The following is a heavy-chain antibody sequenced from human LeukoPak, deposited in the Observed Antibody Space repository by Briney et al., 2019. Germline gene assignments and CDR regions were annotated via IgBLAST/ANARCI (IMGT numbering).Heavy chain of an antibody. Sequence: GGSPRLSCAASGFTFSSYAMHWVRQAPGKGLEWVAVISYDGSNKYYADSVKGRFTISRDNSKNTLYLQMNSLRAEDTAVYYCARDHEWELNYYYGMDVWGQGTTVTVPS. CDR1: GFTFSSYA. J-gene: IGHJ6*02. D-gene: IGHD1-26*01. CDR3: ARDHEWELNYYYGMDV. CDR2: ISYDGSNK. V-gene: IGHV3-30-3*01.